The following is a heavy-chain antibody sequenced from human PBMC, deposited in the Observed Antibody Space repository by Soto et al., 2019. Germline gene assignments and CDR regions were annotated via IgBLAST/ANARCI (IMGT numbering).Heavy chain of an antibody. V-gene: IGHV1-18*01. D-gene: IGHD1-26*01. CDR2: ISGDNGNT. CDR3: AKTRSRKSWSDFSDY. Sequence: ASVKVSCKASGYPSTSCGISWVRQAPGQGLEWMGWISGDNGNTNYVQKLQGRVTMTTDTSTSTAYMELRSLRSDDTAVYYCAKTRSRKSWSDFSDYWGQGTLVTVSS. J-gene: IGHJ4*02. CDR1: GYPSTSCG.